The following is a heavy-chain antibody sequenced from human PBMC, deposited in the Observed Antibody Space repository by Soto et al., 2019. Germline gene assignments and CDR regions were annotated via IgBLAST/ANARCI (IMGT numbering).Heavy chain of an antibody. CDR2: IRSKANDYAT. V-gene: IGHV3-73*02. CDR3: TGGYCTGGTCYSGYFQH. Sequence: EVQLVQSGGDLVQPGGSLKLSCAASGFTFSGSTVHWVRQASGEGLQWVGRIRSKANDYATTYIASVKGGFTISRDDSRNTAYLQMSDLKTEDTAVYYCTGGYCTGGTCYSGYFQHWGQGALVTVFS. D-gene: IGHD2-15*01. J-gene: IGHJ1*01. CDR1: GFTFSGST.